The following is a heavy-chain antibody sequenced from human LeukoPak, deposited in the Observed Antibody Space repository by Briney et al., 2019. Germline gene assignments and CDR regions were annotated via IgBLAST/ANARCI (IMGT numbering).Heavy chain of an antibody. J-gene: IGHJ4*02. D-gene: IGHD1-14*01. V-gene: IGHV4-34*01. CDR2: INHSGST. CDR3: ARGSVLEPRLFYY. Sequence: SETLSLTCAVYGGSFSGYYWSWIRQPPGKGLEWIGEINHSGSTNYNPSLKSRVTISVDTSKNQFSLKLSSVTAADTAVYYCARGSVLEPRLFYYWGQGTLVTVSS. CDR1: GGSFSGYY.